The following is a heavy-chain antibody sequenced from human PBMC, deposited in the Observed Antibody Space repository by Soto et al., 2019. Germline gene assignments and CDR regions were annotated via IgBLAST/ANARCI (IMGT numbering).Heavy chain of an antibody. CDR2: ISGSGGST. J-gene: IGHJ6*02. V-gene: IGHV3-23*01. D-gene: IGHD3-3*01. Sequence: LRLSCAASGFTFSSYAMSWVRQAPGKGLEWVSAISGSGGSTYYADSVKGRFTISRDNSKNTLYLQMNSLRAEDTAVYYCAKDSMNYDFWSGYTIYGMDVWGQGTTVTVSS. CDR1: GFTFSSYA. CDR3: AKDSMNYDFWSGYTIYGMDV.